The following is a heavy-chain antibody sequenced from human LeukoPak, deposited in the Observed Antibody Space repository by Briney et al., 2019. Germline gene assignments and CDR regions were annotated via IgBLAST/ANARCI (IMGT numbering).Heavy chain of an antibody. CDR3: ARETTVVTSFDY. J-gene: IGHJ4*02. V-gene: IGHV1-58*02. CDR1: GFTFTSSA. CDR2: IVVGSGNT. Sequence: GASVKVSCKASGFTFTSSAMQWVRQARGQRLEWIGWIVVGSGNTNYAQKFQERVTITRDMSTSTAYMELSRLRSDDTAVYYCARETTVVTSFDYWGQGTLVTVSS. D-gene: IGHD4-23*01.